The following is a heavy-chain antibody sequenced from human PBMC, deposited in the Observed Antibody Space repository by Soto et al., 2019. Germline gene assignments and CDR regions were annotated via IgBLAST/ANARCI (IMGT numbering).Heavy chain of an antibody. CDR3: AANIVATIGYNY. J-gene: IGHJ4*02. CDR1: GGSISSGGYY. CDR2: IYYSGST. D-gene: IGHD5-12*01. Sequence: SETLSLTCTVSGGSISSGGYYWSWIRQHPGKGLEWIGYIYYSGSTYYNPSLKSRVTISVDTSKNQFSLKLSSVTAADTAVYYCAANIVATIGYNYWGQGTLVTVSS. V-gene: IGHV4-31*03.